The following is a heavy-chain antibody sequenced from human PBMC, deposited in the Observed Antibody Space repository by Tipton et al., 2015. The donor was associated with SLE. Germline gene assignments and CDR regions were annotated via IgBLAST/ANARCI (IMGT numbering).Heavy chain of an antibody. CDR2: IYTSGST. Sequence: TLSLTCTVSGGSISSGTYYWTWIRQPAGKGLEWIGRIYTSGSTNYNPSLKSRVTISKDTSKNQFSLRLSSVTAADTAVYYCARAGLAVYMDVWGKGTTVTVSS. CDR1: GGSISSGTYY. J-gene: IGHJ6*03. CDR3: ARAGLAVYMDV. D-gene: IGHD6-19*01. V-gene: IGHV4-61*02.